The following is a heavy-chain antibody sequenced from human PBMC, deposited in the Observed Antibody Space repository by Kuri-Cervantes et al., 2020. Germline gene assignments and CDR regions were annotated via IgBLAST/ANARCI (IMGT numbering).Heavy chain of an antibody. J-gene: IGHJ4*02. CDR2: ISSRSSTI. V-gene: IGHV3-11*04. Sequence: GESLKISCEVSGFPFSDYYMSWIRQAPGKGLECLSYISSRSSTIYYADSVKGRFTISRDNSKNTLYLQTNNLRSEDTAVYYCARGGGYCRAGNCYGLDYWGQGTLVTVSS. CDR3: ARGGGYCRAGNCYGLDY. CDR1: GFPFSDYY. D-gene: IGHD2-15*01.